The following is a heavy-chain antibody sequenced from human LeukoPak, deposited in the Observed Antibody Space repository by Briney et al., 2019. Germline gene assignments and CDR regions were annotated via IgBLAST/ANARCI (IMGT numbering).Heavy chain of an antibody. J-gene: IGHJ4*02. Sequence: SETLSLTCTVSGGSISSSSYYWGWIRQPPGKGLEWIGSIYYSGSTYYNPSLKSRVTISVDTSKNQFSLKLSSVTAADTAVYYCASPGPYSGSYEALDYWGQGTLVTVSS. CDR2: IYYSGST. CDR1: GGSISSSSYY. CDR3: ASPGPYSGSYEALDY. V-gene: IGHV4-39*01. D-gene: IGHD1-26*01.